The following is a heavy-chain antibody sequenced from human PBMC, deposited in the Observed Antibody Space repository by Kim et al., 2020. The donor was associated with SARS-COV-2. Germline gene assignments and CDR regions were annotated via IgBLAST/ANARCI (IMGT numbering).Heavy chain of an antibody. V-gene: IGHV6-1*01. CDR2: TYYRSKWYN. CDR1: GDSVSSNSAA. Sequence: SQTLSLTCAISGDSVSSNSAAWNWIRQSPSRGLEWLGRTYYRSKWYNDSAVSVKSRITINPDTSKNQFSLQLNSVTPEDTAVYYCARVLLPHPGYSSGWYNYSAGKDVWGQGTTVTVSS. CDR3: ARVLLPHPGYSSGWYNYSAGKDV. D-gene: IGHD6-19*01. J-gene: IGHJ6*02.